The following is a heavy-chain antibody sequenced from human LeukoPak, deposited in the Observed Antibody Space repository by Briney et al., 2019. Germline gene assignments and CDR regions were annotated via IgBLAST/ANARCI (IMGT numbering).Heavy chain of an antibody. J-gene: IGHJ3*02. Sequence: GGSLRLSCAASGFTFSSYGMHWVRQAPGKGLEWVAFIRYDGSNKYYADSVKGRFTVSRDNSKNTLYLQMNSLRAEDTAVYSCAKDFSRWATIFLYAFDIWGQGTMVTVSS. V-gene: IGHV3-30*02. CDR3: AKDFSRWATIFLYAFDI. CDR1: GFTFSSYG. CDR2: IRYDGSNK. D-gene: IGHD3-3*01.